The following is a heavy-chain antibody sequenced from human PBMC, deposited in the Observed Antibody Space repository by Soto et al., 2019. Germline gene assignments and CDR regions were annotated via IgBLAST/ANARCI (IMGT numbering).Heavy chain of an antibody. V-gene: IGHV3-21*01. J-gene: IGHJ6*02. CDR3: AREETAWPLAYGLDV. D-gene: IGHD2-21*02. Sequence: WGSFGLSCACSGFTFSSYSMHWVRQAPGKGLEWVSSIGTRSDIYYADSVKGRFTISRDNAKNSLSLQMNSLRVDDTAVYYCAREETAWPLAYGLDVWGQGTTVTVSS. CDR2: IGTRSDI. CDR1: GFTFSSYS.